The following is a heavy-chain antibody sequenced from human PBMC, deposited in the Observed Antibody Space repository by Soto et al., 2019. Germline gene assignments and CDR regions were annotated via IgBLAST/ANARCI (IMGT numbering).Heavy chain of an antibody. D-gene: IGHD4-17*01. Sequence: ASVKVSCKASGYTFTGYYMHWVRQAPGQGLEWMGWINPNSGGTNYAQKFQGWVTMTRDTSISTAYMELSRLRSDDTGVYYCARAFDYGDYKGFDYWGQGTLVTVSS. CDR3: ARAFDYGDYKGFDY. J-gene: IGHJ4*02. V-gene: IGHV1-2*04. CDR1: GYTFTGYY. CDR2: INPNSGGT.